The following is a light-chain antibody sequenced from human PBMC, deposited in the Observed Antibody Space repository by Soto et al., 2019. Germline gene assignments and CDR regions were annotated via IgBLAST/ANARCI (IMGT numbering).Light chain of an antibody. CDR1: QSISSW. CDR3: QQYYSCRSIT. CDR2: KAS. V-gene: IGKV1-5*03. J-gene: IGKJ5*01. Sequence: DIQMTQSPSTLSASVGARVTITCRYSQSISSWVAWYQQKPGKAPKRLIDKASSLESGVPSRFSGSGSGTEFKLAITSLQADDFLTYYCQQYYSCRSITVGLGARLESK.